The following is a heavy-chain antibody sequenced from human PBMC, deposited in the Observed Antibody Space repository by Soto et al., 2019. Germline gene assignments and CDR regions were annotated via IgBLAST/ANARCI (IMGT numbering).Heavy chain of an antibody. CDR1: GYTFTNIG. D-gene: IGHD6-13*01. CDR2: ISTYHGNT. V-gene: IGHV1-18*01. J-gene: IGHJ4*02. Sequence: ASVKVSCKTSGYTFTNIGISWVRQAPGQGLEWMGWISTYHGNTDYAQNFQGRVTISTDTSTSTAFMELRSLRSDDTAVYYCARDPHLSTWRKIDYWGQGTLVTVSS. CDR3: ARDPHLSTWRKIDY.